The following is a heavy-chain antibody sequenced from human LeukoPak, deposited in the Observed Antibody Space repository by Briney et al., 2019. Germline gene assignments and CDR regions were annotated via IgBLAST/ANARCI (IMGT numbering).Heavy chain of an antibody. CDR1: GLTFTSYA. V-gene: IGHV3-33*01. Sequence: PGRSLRLSCATSGLTFTSYAMHWGRQAPGKGLEWVALIWYDGSNKYYADSVKGRFTISRDNSKNTLYLQMNSLRAEDTAVYYCASALDSLYRHRYNCLDYWGLGTLVTVSS. CDR2: IWYDGSNK. CDR3: ASALDSLYRHRYNCLDY. J-gene: IGHJ4*02. D-gene: IGHD1-1*01.